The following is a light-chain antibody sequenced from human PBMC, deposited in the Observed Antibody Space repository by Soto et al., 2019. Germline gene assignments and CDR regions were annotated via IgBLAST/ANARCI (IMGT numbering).Light chain of an antibody. Sequence: QSVLTQPPSASGSPGQSVTISCTGSNTDIGGHKYVSWYQHHPGKAPKLIIYEVSERPSGVPDRFSGSKSGNAASLTVSGLQADDEAVYYCSSSTGTNNFVLFGGGTKVTVL. CDR3: SSSTGTNNFVL. J-gene: IGLJ2*01. CDR2: EVS. V-gene: IGLV2-8*01. CDR1: NTDIGGHKY.